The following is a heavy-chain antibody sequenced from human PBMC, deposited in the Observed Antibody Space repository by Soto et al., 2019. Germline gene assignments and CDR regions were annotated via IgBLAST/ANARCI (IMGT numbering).Heavy chain of an antibody. J-gene: IGHJ6*02. V-gene: IGHV1-69*13. D-gene: IGHD4-17*01. Sequence: GASVKVSCKASGGTFSSYAISWVRQAPGQGLEWMGGIIPIFGTANYAQKFQGRVTITADESTSTAYMELSSLRSEDTAVYYCARGGTVTLNDYYYYGMDVWGQGTTVTVSS. CDR2: IIPIFGTA. CDR1: GGTFSSYA. CDR3: ARGGTVTLNDYYYYGMDV.